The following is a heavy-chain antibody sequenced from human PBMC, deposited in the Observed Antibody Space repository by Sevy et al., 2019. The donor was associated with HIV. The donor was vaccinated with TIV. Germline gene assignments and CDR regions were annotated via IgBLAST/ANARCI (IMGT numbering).Heavy chain of an antibody. V-gene: IGHV3-21*01. J-gene: IGHJ5*02. D-gene: IGHD3-10*01. CDR3: ARDGLGSGTSQNWFDP. CDR2: ISSSSDYI. Sequence: GGSLRLSCAASGFAFSSYTMNWVRQAPGKGLEWVSSISSSSDYIYYADSVRGRFTISRDNAKKSLYLQMNSLGAEDTAVYYCARDGLGSGTSQNWFDPWGQGTLVTVSS. CDR1: GFAFSSYT.